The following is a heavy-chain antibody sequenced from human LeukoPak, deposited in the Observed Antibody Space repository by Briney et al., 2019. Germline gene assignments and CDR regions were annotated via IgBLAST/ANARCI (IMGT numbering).Heavy chain of an antibody. J-gene: IGHJ4*02. V-gene: IGHV3-23*01. Sequence: GGSLRLSCAASRFTFGNYGMTWVRQAPGKGLEWVSGISGSGGTTNYADSVKGRFTISRDNSKNTLYLKMNSLRAEDTAVYYCVKDRENYPSGYFDYWGQGTLVTVSS. CDR3: VKDRENYPSGYFDY. CDR1: RFTFGNYG. D-gene: IGHD5-24*01. CDR2: ISGSGGTT.